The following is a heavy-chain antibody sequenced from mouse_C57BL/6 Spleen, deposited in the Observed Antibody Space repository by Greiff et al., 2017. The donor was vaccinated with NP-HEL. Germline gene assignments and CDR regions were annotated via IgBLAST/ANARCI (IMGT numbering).Heavy chain of an antibody. J-gene: IGHJ4*01. D-gene: IGHD1-1*01. CDR3: ARDLEFITTVVGAMDY. CDR2: ISDGGSYT. Sequence: EVQGVESGGGLVKPGGSLKLSCAASGFTFSSYAMSWVRQTPEKRLEWVATISDGGSYTYYPDNVKGRFTISRDNAKNNLYLQMSHLKSEDTAMYYCARDLEFITTVVGAMDYWGQGTSVTVSS. CDR1: GFTFSSYA. V-gene: IGHV5-4*01.